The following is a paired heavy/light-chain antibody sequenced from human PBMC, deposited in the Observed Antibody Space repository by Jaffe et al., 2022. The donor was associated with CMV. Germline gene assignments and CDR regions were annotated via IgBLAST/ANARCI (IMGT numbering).Light chain of an antibody. CDR1: QSISSW. Sequence: DIQMTQSPSTLSASVGDRVTITCRASQSISSWLAWYQQKPGKAPKLLIYKASSLESGVPSRFSGSGSGTEFTLTISSLQPDDFATYYCQQYNSFSLTFGQGTKVEIK. CDR3: QQYNSFSLT. CDR2: KAS. V-gene: IGKV1-5*03. J-gene: IGKJ1*01.
Heavy chain of an antibody. Sequence: EVQLVESGGGLVQPGGSLRLSCAASGFTFSSYWMHWVRQAPGKGLVWVSRINSDGSSTSYADSVKGRFTISRDNAKNTLYLQMNSLRAEDTAVYYCARYGEGRAMGAFDYWGQGTLVTVSS. CDR3: ARYGEGRAMGAFDY. D-gene: IGHD5-18*01. J-gene: IGHJ4*02. V-gene: IGHV3-74*01. CDR2: INSDGSST. CDR1: GFTFSSYW.